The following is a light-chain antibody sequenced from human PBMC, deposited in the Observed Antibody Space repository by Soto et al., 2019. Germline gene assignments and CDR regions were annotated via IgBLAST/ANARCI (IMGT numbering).Light chain of an antibody. CDR1: SSDVGSYNY. V-gene: IGLV2-14*01. CDR3: TSLTTSVAWV. J-gene: IGLJ3*02. CDR2: GVD. Sequence: QSALTQPASVSGSPGQSIAISCTGTSSDVGSYNYVSWYQQHPGKAPKLMIYGVDNRPSGVSNRFSGSKSGNTASLTISGLQAADAAAYHGTSLTTSVAWVFGGGTKRTV.